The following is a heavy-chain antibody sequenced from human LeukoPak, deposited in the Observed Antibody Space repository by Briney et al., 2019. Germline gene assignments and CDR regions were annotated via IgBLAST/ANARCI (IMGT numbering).Heavy chain of an antibody. D-gene: IGHD6-19*01. CDR3: AREDGSGWPRYNWFDP. J-gene: IGHJ5*02. Sequence: GASVKVSCKASGYIFTGYYMHWVRQAPGQGLEWMGWINANSGGTKYAQKFQGRVTMTRDMSTSTVYMELSSLRSEDTAVYYCAREDGSGWPRYNWFDPWGQGTLVTVSS. CDR1: GYIFTGYY. V-gene: IGHV1-2*02. CDR2: INANSGGT.